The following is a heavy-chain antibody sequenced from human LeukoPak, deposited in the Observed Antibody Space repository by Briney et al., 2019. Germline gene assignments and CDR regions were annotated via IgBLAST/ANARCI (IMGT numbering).Heavy chain of an antibody. D-gene: IGHD3-10*01. CDR3: ARDELAWFGESIYYYYGMDV. CDR1: GYTFTSYA. CDR2: INAGNGNT. J-gene: IGHJ6*02. V-gene: IGHV1-3*01. Sequence: ASVKVSCKASGYTFTSYAMHWVRQAPGQRLEWMGWINAGNGNTKYSQKFQGRVTITRDTSASTAYMELSSLRSEDTAVYYCARDELAWFGESIYYYYGMDVWGQGTTVTVSS.